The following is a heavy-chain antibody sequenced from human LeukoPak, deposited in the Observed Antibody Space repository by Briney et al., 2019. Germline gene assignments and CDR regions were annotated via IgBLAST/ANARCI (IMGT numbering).Heavy chain of an antibody. D-gene: IGHD2-21*01. V-gene: IGHV4-39*07. CDR3: ARDRGDGWFNY. J-gene: IGHJ4*02. Sequence: PSEPLSLTCSVSGGSITKNGYYWGWIRQSPETGLEWIGSMHYSGSTYYNPSLNSRVTISVDTSKNQFSLKLTSVTAADTAVYYCARDRGDGWFNYWGQGSLVTVSS. CDR1: GGSITKNGYY. CDR2: MHYSGST.